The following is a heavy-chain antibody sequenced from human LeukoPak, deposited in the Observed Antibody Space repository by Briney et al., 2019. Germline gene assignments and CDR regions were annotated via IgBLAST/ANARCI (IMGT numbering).Heavy chain of an antibody. J-gene: IGHJ4*02. D-gene: IGHD2-21*01. CDR1: GYTFTSHG. Sequence: GASGKVSCKASGYTFTSHGISWVRQAPGQGLEWMGWISAYNGNTNYAQKLQGRVTMTTDTSTSTAYMELRSLRSDDTAVYYCARDDPSYSSDYWGQGTLVTVSS. V-gene: IGHV1-18*01. CDR3: ARDDPSYSSDY. CDR2: ISAYNGNT.